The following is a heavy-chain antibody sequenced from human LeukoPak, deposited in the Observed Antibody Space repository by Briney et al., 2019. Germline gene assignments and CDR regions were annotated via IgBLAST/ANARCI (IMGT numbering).Heavy chain of an antibody. J-gene: IGHJ4*02. CDR2: INPNSGGT. V-gene: IGHV1-2*02. CDR3: ARDINHPLVPAAIGNRGVPYFDY. CDR1: GYTFTGYY. Sequence: ASVKVSCKASGYTFTGYYMHWVRQAPGQGLEWMGWINPNSGGTNYAQKFQGRVTMTRDTSISTAYMELSRRRSDDTAVYYCARDINHPLVPAAIGNRGVPYFDYWGQGTLVTVSS. D-gene: IGHD2-2*02.